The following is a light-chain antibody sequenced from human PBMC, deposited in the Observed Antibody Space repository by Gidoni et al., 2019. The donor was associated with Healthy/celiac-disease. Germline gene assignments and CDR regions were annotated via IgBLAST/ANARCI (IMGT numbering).Light chain of an antibody. CDR1: KLGDKY. CDR2: QDS. Sequence: SYELTQPPSVSVSPGQTASITCSGDKLGDKYACWYQQKPGQSPVLVIYQDSKRPSGIPERFSGSNSGNTATLTISGTQAMDEADYYCQAWDSSTRYVFGTGTKVXV. J-gene: IGLJ1*01. V-gene: IGLV3-1*01. CDR3: QAWDSSTRYV.